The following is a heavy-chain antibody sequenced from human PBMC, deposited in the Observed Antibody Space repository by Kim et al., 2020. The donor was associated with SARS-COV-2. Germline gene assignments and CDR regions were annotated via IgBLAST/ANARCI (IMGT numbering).Heavy chain of an antibody. CDR1: GGSISSSSYY. Sequence: SETLSLTCTVSGGSISSSSYYWGWIRQPPGKGLEWIGSIYYSGSTYYNPSLKSRVTISVDTSKNQFSLKLSSVTAADTAVYYCARILRMGPNSSSWYRWGQGTLVTVSS. V-gene: IGHV4-39*01. CDR2: IYYSGST. CDR3: ARILRMGPNSSSWYR. D-gene: IGHD6-13*01. J-gene: IGHJ4*02.